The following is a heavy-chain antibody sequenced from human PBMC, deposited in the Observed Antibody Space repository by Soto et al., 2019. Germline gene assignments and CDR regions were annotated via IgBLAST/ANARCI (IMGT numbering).Heavy chain of an antibody. J-gene: IGHJ5*02. CDR1: GFTFSSYG. CDR2: ISYDGSNK. D-gene: IGHD4-17*01. CDR3: AKEKEAEWDYGDSRGNWFDP. Sequence: QVQLVESGGGVVQPGRSLRLSCAASGFTFSSYGMHWVRQAPGKGLEWVAVISYDGSNKYYADSVKGRFTISRDNSKNTVELQNNRLRAEDTAVYYCAKEKEAEWDYGDSRGNWFDPWGQGTLVTVSS. V-gene: IGHV3-30*18.